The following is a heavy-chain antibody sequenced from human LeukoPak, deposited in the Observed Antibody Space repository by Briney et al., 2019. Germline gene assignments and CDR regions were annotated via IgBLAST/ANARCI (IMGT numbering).Heavy chain of an antibody. Sequence: SQTLSLTCTVSGGSISSGDSYWTWIRQPAGKGLEWIGLIYTSGSTNYNPSLKSRVTISLDTSKNQFSLRLSSVTAADTAVYYCLQEMGYRGQGTLVTVSS. J-gene: IGHJ4*02. V-gene: IGHV4-61*02. CDR3: LQEMGY. CDR1: GGSISSGDSY. CDR2: IYTSGST. D-gene: IGHD2-8*01.